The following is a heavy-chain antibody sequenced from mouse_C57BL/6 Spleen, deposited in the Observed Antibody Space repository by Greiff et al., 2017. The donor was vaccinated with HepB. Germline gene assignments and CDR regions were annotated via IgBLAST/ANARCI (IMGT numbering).Heavy chain of an antibody. Sequence: VQLQQSGAELVQPGASVKLSCTAPGFNIQDYYMHWVQKRTEQGLEWIGRIDPEDGETTYAPKFQGKATITADTSSNTAYLQLSSLTSEDTAVYYCARGDGNYVEFAYWGQGTLVTVSA. CDR1: GFNIQDYY. CDR3: ARGDGNYVEFAY. D-gene: IGHD2-1*01. CDR2: IDPEDGET. V-gene: IGHV14-2*01. J-gene: IGHJ3*01.